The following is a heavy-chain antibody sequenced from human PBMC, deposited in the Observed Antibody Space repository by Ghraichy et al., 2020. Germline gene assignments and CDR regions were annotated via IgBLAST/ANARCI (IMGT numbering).Heavy chain of an antibody. CDR1: GFSFDDYA. V-gene: IGHV3-9*01. D-gene: IGHD3-3*01. J-gene: IGHJ3*02. CDR3: GKDRWNGSTRAFDI. Sequence: GGSLRLSCAASGFSFDDYAMHWVRQAPGKGLEWVSGISWNSGSIGYADSVKGRFTIFRDNAKNSLYLQMNSLRPEDTALYYCGKDRWNGSTRAFDIWGQGTMVTVSS. CDR2: ISWNSGSI.